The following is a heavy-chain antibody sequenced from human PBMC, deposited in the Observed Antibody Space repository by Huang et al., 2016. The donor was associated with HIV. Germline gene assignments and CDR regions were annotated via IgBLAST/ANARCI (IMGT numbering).Heavy chain of an antibody. CDR3: ARDRRATTVPYYYYYYMDV. Sequence: QVQVEQSGAEVKKPGASVRVSCKASGYTFSRYAMHWVRQAPGQRLEWMGCINADNGDTKYSQKFQGRVTITRDSSATTVYMELNGLKSEDTAIYYCARDRRATTVPYYYYYYMDVWGKGTTVTVSS. V-gene: IGHV1-3*01. D-gene: IGHD4-17*01. CDR1: GYTFSRYA. J-gene: IGHJ6*03. CDR2: INADNGDT.